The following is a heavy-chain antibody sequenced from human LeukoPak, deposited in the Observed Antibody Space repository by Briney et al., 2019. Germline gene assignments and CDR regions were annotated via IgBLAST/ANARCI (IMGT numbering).Heavy chain of an antibody. CDR3: ARDRMRPEGYCYYGMDV. CDR2: ISYDGSNK. CDR1: GFTFSSYA. Sequence: GGSLRLSCAASGFTFSSYAMHWVRQAPGKGLEWVAVISYDGSNKYYADSVKGRFTISRDNSKNTLYLQMNSLRAEDTAVYYCARDRMRPEGYCYYGMDVWGQGTAVTVSS. D-gene: IGHD2-8*01. V-gene: IGHV3-30-3*01. J-gene: IGHJ6*02.